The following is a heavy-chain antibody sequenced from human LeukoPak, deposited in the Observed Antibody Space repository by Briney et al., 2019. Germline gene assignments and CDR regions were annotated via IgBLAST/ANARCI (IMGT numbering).Heavy chain of an antibody. D-gene: IGHD3-22*01. Sequence: GASVKVSCKASGDTFSSYGLSWVRQAPGQGLEWMGRIIPISGIANYAQKFQDRVTINTDESTSTVYMELSSLRSEDTAVYYCARDLYYYDSGGPDYWGRGTLVSVSS. V-gene: IGHV1-69*05. J-gene: IGHJ4*02. CDR3: ARDLYYYDSGGPDY. CDR2: IIPISGIA. CDR1: GDTFSSYG.